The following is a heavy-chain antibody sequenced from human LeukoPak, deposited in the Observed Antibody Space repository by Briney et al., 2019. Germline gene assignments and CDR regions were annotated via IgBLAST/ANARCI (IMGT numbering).Heavy chain of an antibody. J-gene: IGHJ4*02. V-gene: IGHV4-34*01. Sequence: SETLSLTCAVYGGSFSGYYWSWIRQPPGKELEWIGEINHSGSTNYNPSLKSRVTISVDTSKNQFSLKLSSVTAADTAVYYCARVYPVAGDFDYWGQGTLVTVSS. CDR2: INHSGST. CDR1: GGSFSGYY. D-gene: IGHD6-19*01. CDR3: ARVYPVAGDFDY.